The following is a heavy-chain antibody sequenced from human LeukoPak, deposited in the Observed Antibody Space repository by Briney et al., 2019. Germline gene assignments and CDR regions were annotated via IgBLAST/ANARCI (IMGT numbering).Heavy chain of an antibody. CDR2: IIPIFGTA. J-gene: IGHJ5*02. CDR3: ARAGRGRSGSYYP. CDR1: GGTFSSYA. Sequence: SVKVSCKASGGTFSSYAISWVRQAPGQGLEWMGGIIPIFGTANYAQKFQGRVTITADESTSTAYMELSSLRFEDTAVYYCARAGRGRSGSYYPWGQGTLVTVSS. D-gene: IGHD3-10*01. V-gene: IGHV1-69*13.